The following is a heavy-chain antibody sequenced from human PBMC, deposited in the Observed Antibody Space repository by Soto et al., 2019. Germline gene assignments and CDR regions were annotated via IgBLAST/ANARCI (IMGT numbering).Heavy chain of an antibody. V-gene: IGHV5-51*01. CDR3: VRSPRSSPYFDF. CDR1: GYTFSNFW. Sequence: GESLKISCQCSGYTFSNFWIGWVRQLPGQDLEWMGIIYPGDHETRYSPSFLGKVTISAETSINTAYLQWSSLEASDSAFYFCVRSPRSSPYFDFWGQGGLGTVPS. D-gene: IGHD6-13*01. J-gene: IGHJ4*02. CDR2: IYPGDHET.